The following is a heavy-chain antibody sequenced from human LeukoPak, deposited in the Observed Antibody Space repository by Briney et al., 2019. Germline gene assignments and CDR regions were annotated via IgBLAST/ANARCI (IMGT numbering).Heavy chain of an antibody. V-gene: IGHV4-30-2*01. D-gene: IGHD2-2*01. CDR3: ARARYCSSISCYAAFDFDY. CDR2: IYHSGST. J-gene: IGHJ4*02. Sequence: PSETLSLTCAVSGGSISSGGYSWSWIRQPPGKGLEWIGYIYHSGSTYCNPSLKSRVTISVDRSKNQFSLKLSSVTAADTAVYYCARARYCSSISCYAAFDFDYWGQGTLVTVSS. CDR1: GGSISSGGYS.